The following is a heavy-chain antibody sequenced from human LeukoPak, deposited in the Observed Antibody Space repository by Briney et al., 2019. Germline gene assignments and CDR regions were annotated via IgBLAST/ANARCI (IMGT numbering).Heavy chain of an antibody. CDR1: GGSFSGYY. CDR3: ARSYSSGWSPFGY. J-gene: IGHJ4*02. CDR2: INHSGST. Sequence: SETLSLTCAVYGGSFSGYYWSWIRQPPGKGLEWIGEINHSGSTNYNPSLKSRVTISVDTSKNQFSLKLSSVTAADTAVYYCARSYSSGWSPFGYWGQGTLVTVSS. D-gene: IGHD6-19*01. V-gene: IGHV4-34*01.